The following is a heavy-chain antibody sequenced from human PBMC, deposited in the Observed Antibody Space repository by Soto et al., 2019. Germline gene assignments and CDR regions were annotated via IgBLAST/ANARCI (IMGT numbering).Heavy chain of an antibody. Sequence: QVQLQESGPGLVKPSQTLSLTCTVSGGSISSGGYYWSWIRQHPGKGLEWIGYIYYSGSTYYNPSLMSRVSRSEDTSHNQFSLKVSAVTAADTAGYYCARARTSSGYFGFAFEIWGQGTMVTVSS. CDR1: GGSISSGGYY. D-gene: IGHD3-22*01. CDR3: ARARTSSGYFGFAFEI. V-gene: IGHV4-31*03. J-gene: IGHJ3*02. CDR2: IYYSGST.